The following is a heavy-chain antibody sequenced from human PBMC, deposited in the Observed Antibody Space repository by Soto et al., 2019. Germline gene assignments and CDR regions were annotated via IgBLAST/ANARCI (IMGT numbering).Heavy chain of an antibody. V-gene: IGHV5-51*01. CDR2: IYPGDSDT. CDR3: TSRPGDSGSLLLGSGYYYYGMDV. CDR1: GYSFTSYW. Sequence: PGESLKISCKGSGYSFTSYWIGWVRQMPGKGLEWMGIIYPGDSDTRYSPSFQGQVTISADKSISTAYLQMNSLKTEDTAVYYRTSRPGDSGSLLLGSGYYYYGMDVWGQGTTVTVSS. D-gene: IGHD1-26*01. J-gene: IGHJ6*02.